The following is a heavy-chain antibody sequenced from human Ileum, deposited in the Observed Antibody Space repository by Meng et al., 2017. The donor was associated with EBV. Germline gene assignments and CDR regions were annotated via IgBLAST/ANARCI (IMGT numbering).Heavy chain of an antibody. D-gene: IGHD6-13*01. V-gene: IGHV7-4-1*02. CDR1: GYTFTRNA. CDR2: ISTNTGNP. CDR3: ARDSGYTRSWSGDY. Sequence: QLVQSGFELKKPGGSVKGSCKASGYTFTRNAINWVRQAPGQGLEWMGWISTNTGNPTYAQGFAGRFVFSLDTSVSTAYLQISGLKAEDTAIYYCARDSGYTRSWSGDYWGQGTLVTVSS. J-gene: IGHJ4*02.